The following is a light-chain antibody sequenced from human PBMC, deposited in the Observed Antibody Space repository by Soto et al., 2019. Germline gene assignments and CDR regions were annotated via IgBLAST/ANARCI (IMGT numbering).Light chain of an antibody. V-gene: IGKV4-1*01. Sequence: DIVMTQSPDSLAVSLGERATITCKSSQSVSCGSNNKYCIAWFQQKPGRPPKMLIYWESTRESGVPDRFSGSGSGTDFTLTINSLQAEDVAVYYCQPYYYIPFTFGPGTKVEIK. CDR2: WES. J-gene: IGKJ3*01. CDR3: QPYYYIPFT. CDR1: QSVSCGSNNKYC.